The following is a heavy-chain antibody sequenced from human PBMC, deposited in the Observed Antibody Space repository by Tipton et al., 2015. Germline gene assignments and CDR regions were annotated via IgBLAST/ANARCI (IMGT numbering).Heavy chain of an antibody. CDR3: ARDWARGCNGAICYGNWFDP. CDR1: GGSIVSDTYY. Sequence: TLSLTCTVSGGSIVSDTYYWSWIRQPAGKGLEWIGRIYTSGITNYGITNYNPSLKSRVPISVDTSPNQFSLRLSSVTASDTAVYYCARDWARGCNGAICYGNWFDPWGQGTLVTVSS. CDR2: IYTS. J-gene: IGHJ5*02. D-gene: IGHD2-15*01. V-gene: IGHV4-61*02.